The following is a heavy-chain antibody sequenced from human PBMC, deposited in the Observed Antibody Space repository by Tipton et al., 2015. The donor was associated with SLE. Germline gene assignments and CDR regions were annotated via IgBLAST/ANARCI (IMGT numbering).Heavy chain of an antibody. CDR3: ALVAAVGRIDY. J-gene: IGHJ4*01. CDR1: GASISSNCYF. V-gene: IGHV4-39*07. D-gene: IGHD6-13*01. Sequence: TLSLTCTVSGASISSNCYFWGWIRQPPGKGLDWIGSMYYSGTTGGSNYYNPSLKSRVTISVDTSKNELSLKLTSVTAADTAVYYCALVAAVGRIDYWGHGTLVTVSP. CDR2: MYYSGTTGGSN.